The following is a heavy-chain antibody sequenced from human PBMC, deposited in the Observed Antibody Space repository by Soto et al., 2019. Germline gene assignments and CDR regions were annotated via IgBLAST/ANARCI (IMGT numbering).Heavy chain of an antibody. V-gene: IGHV4-59*03. Sequence: PLETLSLTCTVSGASMSSYYLTWIRQPPGKGLEWIGFIFYTGTTNYNPSLKSRVTISVDTSKNQFSLRLRSVTAADTAVYYCAGLDYWTVDYWGQGTLVTVSS. CDR1: GASMSSYY. D-gene: IGHD3-3*01. CDR2: IFYTGTT. J-gene: IGHJ4*02. CDR3: AGLDYWTVDY.